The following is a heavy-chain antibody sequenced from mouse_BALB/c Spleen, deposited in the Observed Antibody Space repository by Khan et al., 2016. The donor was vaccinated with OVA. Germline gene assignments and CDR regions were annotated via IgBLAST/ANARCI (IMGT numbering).Heavy chain of an antibody. CDR2: ISYSGNT. CDR3: ARVYGGDFDY. V-gene: IGHV3-2*02. Sequence: EVKLEESGPGLVKPSQSLSLTCTVTGYSITTDDAWNWIRQFPGNKLEWMGYISYSGNTKYNQSLKSRISITRDTSKNQFFLQLKSVTTEDTARNYCARVYGGDFDYWGQGTTLTVSS. J-gene: IGHJ2*01. CDR1: GYSITTDDA. D-gene: IGHD1-1*01.